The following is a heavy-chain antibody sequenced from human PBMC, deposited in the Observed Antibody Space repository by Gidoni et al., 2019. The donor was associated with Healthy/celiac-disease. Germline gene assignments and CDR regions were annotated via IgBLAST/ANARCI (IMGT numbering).Heavy chain of an antibody. V-gene: IGHV4-34*01. CDR1: GGSFSGYY. CDR3: ARFLRYSPGWYGMTTVTKGYFDY. CDR2: INHSGST. Sequence: QVQLQQWGAGLLKPSETLSLTCAVYGGSFSGYYWSWIRQPPGKGLEWLGEINHSGSTNYNPSLKSRVTISVDTSKNQFSRKLSSVTAADTAVYYCARFLRYSPGWYGMTTVTKGYFDYWGQGTLVTVSS. J-gene: IGHJ4*02. D-gene: IGHD4-17*01.